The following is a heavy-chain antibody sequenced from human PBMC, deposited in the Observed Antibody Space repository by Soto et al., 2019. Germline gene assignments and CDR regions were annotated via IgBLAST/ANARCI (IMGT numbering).Heavy chain of an antibody. CDR1: GDSVSSNSAS. J-gene: IGHJ6*03. Sequence: SQTLSLTCVISGDSVSSNSASWNWIRQSPSRGLEWLGRTYYRSRWYNDYAVSVRSRITVNADTSKNQFSLHLNSLRAEDTAVYYCARGRMVRGEITYIDAWGKGTTVTVSS. CDR3: ARGRMVRGEITYIDA. CDR2: TYYRSRWYN. V-gene: IGHV6-1*01. D-gene: IGHD3-10*01.